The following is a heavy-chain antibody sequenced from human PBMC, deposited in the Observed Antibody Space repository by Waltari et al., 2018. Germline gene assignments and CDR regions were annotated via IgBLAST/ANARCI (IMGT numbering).Heavy chain of an antibody. J-gene: IGHJ1*01. CDR1: GGTFSSYA. Sequence: QVQLVQSGAEVKKPGSSVKVSCKASGGTFSSYAISWVRQAPGQGLEWMGGIIPILGTANYAQKFQGRVTITADKSTSTAYMELRSLRSEDTAVYYCASHVVDYGDYRWPEYFQHWGQGTLVTVSS. CDR3: ASHVVDYGDYRWPEYFQH. CDR2: IIPILGTA. D-gene: IGHD4-17*01. V-gene: IGHV1-69*14.